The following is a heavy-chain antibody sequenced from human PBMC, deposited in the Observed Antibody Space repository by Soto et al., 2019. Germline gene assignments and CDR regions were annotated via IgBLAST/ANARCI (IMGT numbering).Heavy chain of an antibody. D-gene: IGHD6-13*01. V-gene: IGHV4-31*03. CDR2: IHHSGST. CDR1: GDSISGEGWY. J-gene: IGHJ5*02. CDR3: ATAWTATAGWANWFAL. Sequence: QVQLQESGPGLVEPSQTLSLTCTVSGDSISGEGWYWSWIRQYSGRGLEWIGYIHHSGSTYSNPSLKSRVSISVDTSKTQFFLKLTSVTAADTAVYYCATAWTATAGWANWFALWCQGTLVTVSS.